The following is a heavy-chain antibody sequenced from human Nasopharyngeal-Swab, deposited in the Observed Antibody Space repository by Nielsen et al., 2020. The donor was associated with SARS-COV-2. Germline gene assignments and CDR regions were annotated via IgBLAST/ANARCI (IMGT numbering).Heavy chain of an antibody. Sequence: GGSLRLSCAASGFTFSDYYMSWVRQAPGKGLEWVSYISSTSIYTEFADSVKGRFTISRDNAKDSLFLQMNSLRAEDTAVYYCARIRDGYNYDAFDIWGQGTMVTVSS. D-gene: IGHD5-24*01. CDR1: GFTFSDYY. V-gene: IGHV3-11*06. J-gene: IGHJ3*02. CDR2: ISSTSIYT. CDR3: ARIRDGYNYDAFDI.